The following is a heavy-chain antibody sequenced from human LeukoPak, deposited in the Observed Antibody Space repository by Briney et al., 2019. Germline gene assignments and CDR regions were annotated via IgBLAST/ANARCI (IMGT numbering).Heavy chain of an antibody. J-gene: IGHJ6*03. CDR3: ARHPNYMDV. CDR1: RGSISSSSYY. V-gene: IGHV4-39*01. Sequence: SETLSLTCTVSRGSISSSSYYWGWIRQPPGKGLEWIGSIYYTGSTYYNPSLKSRVTISVDTSKNQFSLKLSSVTAADTAVYYCARHPNYMDVWGKGITVTVSS. CDR2: IYYTGST.